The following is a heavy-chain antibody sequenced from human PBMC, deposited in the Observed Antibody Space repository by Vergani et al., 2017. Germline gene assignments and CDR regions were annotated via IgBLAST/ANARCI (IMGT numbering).Heavy chain of an antibody. CDR3: AKVGRSEVAGTFGAFDI. CDR1: GFTFIMHA. CDR2: LSASDRRT. V-gene: IGHV3-23*01. J-gene: IGHJ3*02. D-gene: IGHD6-19*01. Sequence: EVQLLESGGDLVQPGGSLRLSCAASGFTFIMHAMSWVRQAPGKGLEWVSTLSASDRRTHYADSVKGRFTISRDNTNNTLFLHRNSLRPEDTAVYYCAKVGRSEVAGTFGAFDIWGQGTMVTVSS.